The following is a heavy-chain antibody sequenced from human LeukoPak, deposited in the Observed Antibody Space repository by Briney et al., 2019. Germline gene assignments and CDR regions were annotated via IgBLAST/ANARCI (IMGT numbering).Heavy chain of an antibody. CDR2: ISYDGSNK. V-gene: IGHV3-30*18. Sequence: PGGSLRLSCATSGFTFSSYGMHWVRQAPGKGLGWVAIISYDGSNKYYADSVKGRSTISRDNSKNTLYLQMNSPRAEDTAVYYCAKLYAGGSGSYYLDAFDIWGQGTMVTVSS. CDR1: GFTFSSYG. D-gene: IGHD3-10*01. J-gene: IGHJ3*02. CDR3: AKLYAGGSGSYYLDAFDI.